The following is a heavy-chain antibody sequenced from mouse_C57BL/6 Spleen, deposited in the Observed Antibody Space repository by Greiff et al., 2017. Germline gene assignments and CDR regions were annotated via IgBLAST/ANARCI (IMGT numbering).Heavy chain of an antibody. V-gene: IGHV5-17*01. CDR3: ARPGTAWYFDV. Sequence: EVNLVESGGGLVKPGGSLKLSCAASGFTFSDYGMHWVRQAPEKGLEWVAYISSGSSTIYYADTVKGRFTISRDNAKNTLFLQMTSLRSEDTAMYYCARPGTAWYFDVWGTGTTVTVSS. J-gene: IGHJ1*03. CDR2: ISSGSSTI. D-gene: IGHD3-3*01. CDR1: GFTFSDYG.